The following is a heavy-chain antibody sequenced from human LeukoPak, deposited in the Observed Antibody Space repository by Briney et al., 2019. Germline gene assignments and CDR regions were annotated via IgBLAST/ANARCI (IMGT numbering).Heavy chain of an antibody. V-gene: IGHV3-11*01. CDR3: ARYSYGYSVS. CDR1: GFTFSDFY. Sequence: PGGSLRLSCAASGFTFSDFYMSWIRQAPGKGLEWISYISSSGSNIYYADSVKGRFTMSRDNAKNSLYLQMNSLRAEDTAVYYCARYSYGYSVSWGQGTLVTVSS. CDR2: ISSSGSNI. D-gene: IGHD5-18*01. J-gene: IGHJ5*02.